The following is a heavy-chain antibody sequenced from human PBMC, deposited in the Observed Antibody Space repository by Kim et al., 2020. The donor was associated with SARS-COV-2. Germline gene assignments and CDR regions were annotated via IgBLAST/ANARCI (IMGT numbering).Heavy chain of an antibody. J-gene: IGHJ3*02. CDR2: IYPGDSDT. V-gene: IGHV5-51*01. Sequence: GESLKISCKGSGYSFTSYWIGWVRQMPGKGLEWMGIIYPGDSDTRYSPSFQGQVTISADKSISTAYLQWSSLKASGTAMYYCARWYSGYDLRYDAFDIWGQGTMVTVSS. D-gene: IGHD5-12*01. CDR1: GYSFTSYW. CDR3: ARWYSGYDLRYDAFDI.